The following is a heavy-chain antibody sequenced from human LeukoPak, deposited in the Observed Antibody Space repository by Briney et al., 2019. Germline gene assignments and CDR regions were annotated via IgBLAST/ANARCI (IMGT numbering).Heavy chain of an antibody. V-gene: IGHV3-23*01. J-gene: IGHJ4*02. CDR3: TTRLQHHFDY. CDR2: IGGGGRST. CDR1: GFTFSTYA. Sequence: PGGSLRLSCAASGFTFSTYAMSWVRQAPGKGLEWVSSIGGGGRSTYYADSVKGRFTNSRDDSQNTVYLQMDSLRAEDTAVYYCTTRLQHHFDYWGQGTQVTVSS. D-gene: IGHD2-15*01.